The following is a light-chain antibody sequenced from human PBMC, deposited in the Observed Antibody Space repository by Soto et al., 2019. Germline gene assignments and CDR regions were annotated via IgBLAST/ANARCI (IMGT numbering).Light chain of an antibody. V-gene: IGKV3-15*01. J-gene: IGKJ1*01. CDR1: QSVSSN. CDR3: QQYNNWPLA. CDR2: GAS. Sequence: EIVMTQSPATLSVSPGERATLSCRASQSVSSNLAWYQQKPGQAPRLLIYGASTRATGIPARFSGSGSGTDLTLTISGLQSEEFAGYYCQQYNNWPLAFGQGTKVEIK.